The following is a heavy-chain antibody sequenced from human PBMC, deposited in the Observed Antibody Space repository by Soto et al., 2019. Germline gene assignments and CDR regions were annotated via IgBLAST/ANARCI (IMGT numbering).Heavy chain of an antibody. J-gene: IGHJ3*02. CDR3: AAMGGVTMVRGVIIIGAFDI. CDR1: GYTFTSYD. D-gene: IGHD3-10*01. CDR2: MNPNSGNT. V-gene: IGHV1-8*01. Sequence: GASVKVSCKASGYTFTSYDINWVRQATGQGLEWMGWMNPNSGNTGYAQKFQGRVTMTRNTSISTAYMELSSLRSEDTAVYYCAAMGGVTMVRGVIIIGAFDIWGQGTMVTVSS.